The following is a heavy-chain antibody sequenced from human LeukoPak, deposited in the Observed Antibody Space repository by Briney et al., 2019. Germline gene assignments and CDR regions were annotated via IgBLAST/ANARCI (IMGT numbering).Heavy chain of an antibody. Sequence: SETLSLTCTVSGGSNSSYYWSWIRQPPGKGLEWNGYIYYSGSTNYNPSLKSRVTISVDTSKNQFSLKLSSVTAADTAVYYCARVKSSGWSFDYWGQGTLVTVSS. D-gene: IGHD6-19*01. CDR1: GGSNSSYY. CDR2: IYYSGST. CDR3: ARVKSSGWSFDY. J-gene: IGHJ4*02. V-gene: IGHV4-59*01.